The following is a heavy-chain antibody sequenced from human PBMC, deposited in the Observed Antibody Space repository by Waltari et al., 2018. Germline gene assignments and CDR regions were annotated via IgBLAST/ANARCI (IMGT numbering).Heavy chain of an antibody. J-gene: IGHJ4*02. CDR2: IDSDGSTT. V-gene: IGHV3-74*03. D-gene: IGHD3-10*01. Sequence: EVQLVESGGALVQPGGSLRLSCAASGFTFSDFCMHWVGQSPEKGLVWVSRIDSDGSTTTYADSVKGRFTISRDNTKNTLYLQMNGLTAEDTGVYYCATPFYAASGSFLSYWGQGTLVAVSS. CDR1: GFTFSDFC. CDR3: ATPFYAASGSFLSY.